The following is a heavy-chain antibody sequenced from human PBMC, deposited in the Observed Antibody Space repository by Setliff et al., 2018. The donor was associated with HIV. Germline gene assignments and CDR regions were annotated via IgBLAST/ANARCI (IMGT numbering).Heavy chain of an antibody. D-gene: IGHD6-13*01. J-gene: IGHJ4*02. Sequence: PGGSLRLSCAASGFTFDDYAMHWVRQAPGKGLEWVSGITWNSGSIAYADSVKGRFTTSRDNAKNSLYLQMNSLRAEDMALYYCAKGRYSSSWYYFDYWGQGTLVTVS. CDR3: AKGRYSSSWYYFDY. CDR2: ITWNSGSI. V-gene: IGHV3-9*03. CDR1: GFTFDDYA.